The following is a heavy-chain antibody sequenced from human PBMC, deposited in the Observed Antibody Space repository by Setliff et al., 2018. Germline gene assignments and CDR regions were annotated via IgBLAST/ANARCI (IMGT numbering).Heavy chain of an antibody. D-gene: IGHD3-22*01. V-gene: IGHV2-26*01. J-gene: IGHJ4*02. CDR1: GFSLSNARMG. CDR3: ARAYYDSSGYYPLVY. Sequence: SGPTLVNPIETLTLTCTVSGFSLSNARMGVSWIRQPPGKALEWLAHIFSNDEKSYSTSLKSRLTISKDTSKSQVVLTMTNMDPVDTATYYCARAYYDSSGYYPLVYWGQGTLVTVSS. CDR2: IFSNDEK.